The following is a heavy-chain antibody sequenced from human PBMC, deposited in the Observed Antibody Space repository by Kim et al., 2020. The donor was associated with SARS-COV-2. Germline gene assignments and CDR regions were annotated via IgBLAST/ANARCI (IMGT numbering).Heavy chain of an antibody. D-gene: IGHD6-13*01. CDR2: IYHSGST. J-gene: IGHJ6*02. V-gene: IGHV4-4*02. CDR3: ASSSGTDSSSWYGTDYYYYYGMDV. Sequence: SETLSLTCAVSGGSISSSNWWSWVRQPPGKGLEWIGEIYHSGSTNYNPSLKSRVTISVDKSKNQFSLKLSSVTAADTAVYYCASSSGTDSSSWYGTDYYYYYGMDVWGQGTTVTVSS. CDR1: GGSISSSNW.